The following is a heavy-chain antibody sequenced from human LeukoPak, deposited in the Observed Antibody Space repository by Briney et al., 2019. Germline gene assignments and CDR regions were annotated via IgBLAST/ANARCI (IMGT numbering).Heavy chain of an antibody. CDR3: ANRWYSHSAFDP. Sequence: GGSLRLSCAVSSFTFSTYAMSWDRQAPGEGMKWGSSISGSGGSTDYAVSVKGRFIISRDNSKNTQYLLMNSLRAEDTAVYYCANRWYSHSAFDPWGQGTLVTVAS. V-gene: IGHV3-23*01. J-gene: IGHJ5*02. CDR1: SFTFSTYA. D-gene: IGHD1-26*01. CDR2: ISGSGGST.